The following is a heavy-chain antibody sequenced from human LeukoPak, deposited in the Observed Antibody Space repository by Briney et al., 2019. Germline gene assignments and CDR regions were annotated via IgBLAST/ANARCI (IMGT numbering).Heavy chain of an antibody. CDR3: AIYKGKVRGVTIYYYYYMDV. J-gene: IGHJ6*03. CDR1: EFTFSSYW. Sequence: GGSLRLSCAASEFTFSSYWMSWVRQAPGKGLEWVANIKQDGSEKYYVDSVKGRFTISRDNAKNSLYLQMNSLRAEDMAVYYCAIYKGKVRGVTIYYYYYMDVWGKGTTVTISS. CDR2: IKQDGSEK. D-gene: IGHD3-10*01. V-gene: IGHV3-7*01.